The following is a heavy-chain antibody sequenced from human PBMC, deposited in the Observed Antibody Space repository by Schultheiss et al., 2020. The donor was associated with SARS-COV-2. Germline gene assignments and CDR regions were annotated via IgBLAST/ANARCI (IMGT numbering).Heavy chain of an antibody. CDR3: ARDEGRFLEWLNYYYYGMDV. CDR2: ISSSGSTI. D-gene: IGHD3-3*01. J-gene: IGHJ6*02. V-gene: IGHV3-11*01. CDR1: GFTFSDYY. Sequence: GGSLRLSCAASGFTFSDYYMSWIRQAPGKGLEWVSYISSSGSTIYYADSVKGRFTISRDNAKNSLYLQMNSLRAEDTAVYYCARDEGRFLEWLNYYYYGMDVWGQGTTVTVSS.